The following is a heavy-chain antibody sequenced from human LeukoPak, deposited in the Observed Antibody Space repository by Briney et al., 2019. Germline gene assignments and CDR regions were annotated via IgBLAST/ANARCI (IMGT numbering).Heavy chain of an antibody. CDR2: IYYSGST. V-gene: IGHV4-59*01. J-gene: IGHJ6*03. CDR1: GGSISSYY. D-gene: IGHD4-11*01. CDR3: ARVATVTTVGFGHTPGYYYYYYMDV. Sequence: SETLSLTCTVSGGSISSYYWSWIRQPPGKGLEWIGYIYYSGSTNYNPSLKSRVTISVDTSKNQFSLKLSSVTAADTAVYYCARVATVTTVGFGHTPGYYYYYYMDVWGKGTTVTVSS.